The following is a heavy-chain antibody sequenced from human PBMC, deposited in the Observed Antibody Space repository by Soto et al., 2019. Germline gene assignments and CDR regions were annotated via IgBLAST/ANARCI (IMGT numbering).Heavy chain of an antibody. J-gene: IGHJ6*02. CDR1: GFTFTSAG. V-gene: IGHV1-58*01. CDR3: AADPFKDIGVVIAATKGPYYYDMNV. D-gene: IGHD2-2*01. CDR2: IVVASGST. Sequence: QMQLVQSGPEVKKPGTSVKVSCKASGFTFTSAGVQWVRQARGQPLEWIGWIVVASGSTNYAQKFQERLTFTRDLSTSTAYKELSSLRSEDTAVYYCAADPFKDIGVVIAATKGPYYYDMNVWGQGTTVTVSS.